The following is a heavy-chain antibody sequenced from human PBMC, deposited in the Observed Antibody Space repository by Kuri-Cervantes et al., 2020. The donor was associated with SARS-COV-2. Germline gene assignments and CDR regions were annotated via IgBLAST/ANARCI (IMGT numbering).Heavy chain of an antibody. CDR2: ISSSGSTI. Sequence: GGSLRLSCAASGFTFSSYEMNWVRQAPGKGLEWASYISSSGSTIYYADSVKGRSTISRDNAKNSLYLQMNSLRAEDTAVYYCARVVIPAALDYWGQGTLVTVSS. D-gene: IGHD2-2*01. CDR3: ARVVIPAALDY. J-gene: IGHJ4*02. V-gene: IGHV3-48*03. CDR1: GFTFSSYE.